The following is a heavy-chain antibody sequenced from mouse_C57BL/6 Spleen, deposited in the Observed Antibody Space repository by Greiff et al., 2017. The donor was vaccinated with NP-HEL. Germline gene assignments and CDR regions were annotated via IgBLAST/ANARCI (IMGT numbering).Heavy chain of an antibody. J-gene: IGHJ2*01. CDR2: IDPTSGST. D-gene: IGHD6-2*01. V-gene: IGHV1-72*01. Sequence: QVQLQQPGAELVKPGASVKLSCKASGYTFTSYWMHWVKQRPGQGLEWIGEIDPTSGSTNYNEKFKGKATLTVDKASSTAYMQLSSLTSEDSAVYYCGRGEESGYFDYWGQGTTLTVSS. CDR3: GRGEESGYFDY. CDR1: GYTFTSYW.